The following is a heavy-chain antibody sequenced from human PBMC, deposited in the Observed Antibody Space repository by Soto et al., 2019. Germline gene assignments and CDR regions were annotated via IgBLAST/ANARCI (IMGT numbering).Heavy chain of an antibody. CDR2: ISSIGGST. CDR1: GFTFSDYS. D-gene: IGHD3-16*01. CDR3: XKEGXIGRLATH. V-gene: IGHV3-21*01. Sequence: EVQLVESGGGLVKPGGSLRLSCAASGFTFSDYSMNWVRQAPGKGLEWVSSISSIGGSTYYADSLKGRFTISRDNAKNSLYLQMNSLRVEDTAVYYCXKEGXIGRLATHWGQGTLVTVSS. J-gene: IGHJ4*02.